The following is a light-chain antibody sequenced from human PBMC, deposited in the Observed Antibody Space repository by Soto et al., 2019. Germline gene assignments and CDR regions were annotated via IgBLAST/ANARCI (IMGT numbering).Light chain of an antibody. CDR2: DAS. V-gene: IGKV1-5*01. CDR1: QSISSW. Sequence: IQMTPSPSTLSASVGDRVTITFRASQSISSWLAWYQQKPGKAPKLLIYDASSLESGVPSRFSGSGSGTEFTLTISSLQPDDFATYYCQQYNSYRTFGQGGKVDIK. CDR3: QQYNSYRT. J-gene: IGKJ1*01.